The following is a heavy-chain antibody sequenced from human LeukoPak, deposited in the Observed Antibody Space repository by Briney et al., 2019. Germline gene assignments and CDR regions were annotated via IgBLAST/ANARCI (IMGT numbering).Heavy chain of an antibody. CDR3: ARDLPTGYSSGWHSV. CDR1: GFTFSSYS. J-gene: IGHJ4*02. CDR2: ISSSSSYI. Sequence: GGSLRLXCAASGFTFSSYSMNWVRQAPGKALEWVSSISSSSSYIHYADSVKGRFTISRDNAKNSLFLQMNSLRAEDTAVYYCARDLPTGYSSGWHSVWGQGTLVTVSS. D-gene: IGHD6-19*01. V-gene: IGHV3-21*01.